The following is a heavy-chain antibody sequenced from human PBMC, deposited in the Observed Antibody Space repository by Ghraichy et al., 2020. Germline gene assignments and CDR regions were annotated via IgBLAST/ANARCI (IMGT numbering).Heavy chain of an antibody. V-gene: IGHV4-39*01. CDR1: GASISSSSYF. CDR2: IYYSETT. CDR3: ARSHGPGVAH. J-gene: IGHJ4*02. Sequence: SETLSLTCTVSGASISSSSYFWGWIRQPPGKGLEWIGSIYYSETTYDNPSLKSRVTISVDTSKNQFSLKLSSVTAADTAVYYCARSHGPGVAHWSLGTLVTVSS.